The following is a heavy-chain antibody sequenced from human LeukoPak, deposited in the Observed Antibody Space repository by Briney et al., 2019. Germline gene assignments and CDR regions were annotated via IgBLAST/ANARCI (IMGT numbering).Heavy chain of an antibody. CDR2: IYYSGST. CDR1: GGSISSGDYY. CDR3: ARVDYDYVWGSFGPYDY. V-gene: IGHV4-30-4*01. Sequence: SQTLSLTCTVSGGSISSGDYYWSWIRQPPGKGLEWIGYIYYSGSTYYNPSLKSRVTISVDTSKNQFSLKLSSVTAADTAVYYCARVDYDYVWGSFGPYDYWGQGTLVTVSS. J-gene: IGHJ4*02. D-gene: IGHD3-16*01.